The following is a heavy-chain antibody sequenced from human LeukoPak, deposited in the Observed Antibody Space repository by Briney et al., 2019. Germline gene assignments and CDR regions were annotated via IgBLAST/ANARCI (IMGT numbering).Heavy chain of an antibody. CDR3: VRSAFHAGSGNYYDY. CDR1: GNYW. D-gene: IGHD3-22*01. Sequence: GGSLRLSCAASGNYWMHWVRQAPGKGLVWVSHINSDGSWTSYADSVKGRFTISKDNAKNTVYLQMNSLRAGDTAVYYCVRSAFHAGSGNYYDYWGQGTLVTVSS. V-gene: IGHV3-74*01. CDR2: INSDGSWT. J-gene: IGHJ4*02.